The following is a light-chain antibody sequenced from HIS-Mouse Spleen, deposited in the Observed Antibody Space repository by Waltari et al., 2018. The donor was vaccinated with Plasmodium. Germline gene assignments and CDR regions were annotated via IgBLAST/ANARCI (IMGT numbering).Light chain of an antibody. J-gene: IGLJ2*01. CDR1: SSTVGGYTY. V-gene: IGLV2-8*01. Sequence: QSALTQPPSASGSPGQSVTISCTGTSSTVGGYTYVSWYQQHPGKAPKLMIYEVSKRPSGVPDRFSCSKSGNTASLTVSGLQAEDEADYYCSSYAGSNNLVFGGGTKLTVL. CDR3: SSYAGSNNLV. CDR2: EVS.